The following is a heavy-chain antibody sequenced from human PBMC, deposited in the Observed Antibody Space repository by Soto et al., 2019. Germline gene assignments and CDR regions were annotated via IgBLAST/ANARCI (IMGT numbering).Heavy chain of an antibody. CDR2: IGGSGHST. CDR1: RFAFSSYA. Sequence: GGSLRLSCATSRFAFSSYAMSWVRQAPGKGLEWVSAIGGSGHSTFYADSVRGRFTISRDNSKNTLYLQMDSLRAEDTAVYYCAKAQHIWRGPNGDPYGMDVWGQGTTVTVSS. D-gene: IGHD2-8*01. CDR3: AKAQHIWRGPNGDPYGMDV. J-gene: IGHJ6*02. V-gene: IGHV3-23*01.